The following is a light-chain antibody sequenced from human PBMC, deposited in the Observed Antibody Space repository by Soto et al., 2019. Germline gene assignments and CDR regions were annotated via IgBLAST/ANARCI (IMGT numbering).Light chain of an antibody. CDR1: SSDVWSYNL. CDR3: CSYAGSTTEV. V-gene: IGLV2-23*02. Sequence: QSVLTQPASVSGSPGQSITISCTGTSSDVWSYNLVSWYQQHPGKAPKLMIYEVSKRPSGVSNRFSGSKSGNTASLTISGLQAEDEADYYCCSYAGSTTEVFGTGTKVTVL. J-gene: IGLJ1*01. CDR2: EVS.